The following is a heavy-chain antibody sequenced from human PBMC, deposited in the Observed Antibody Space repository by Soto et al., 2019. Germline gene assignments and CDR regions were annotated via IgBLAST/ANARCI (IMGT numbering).Heavy chain of an antibody. V-gene: IGHV4-59*01. J-gene: IGHJ4*02. CDR1: GGSISSYY. D-gene: IGHD4-17*01. Sequence: SETLSLTCTVSGGSISSYYWSWIRQPPGKGLEWIGYIYYSGSTNYNPSLKSRVTISVDTSKNQFSLKLSSVTAADTAVYYCARIRRYGDRIYYCDYWGQGTLVTVS. CDR2: IYYSGST. CDR3: ARIRRYGDRIYYCDY.